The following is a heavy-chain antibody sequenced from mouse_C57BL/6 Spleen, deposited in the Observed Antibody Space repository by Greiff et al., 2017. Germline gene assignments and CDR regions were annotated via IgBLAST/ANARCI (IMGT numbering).Heavy chain of an antibody. V-gene: IGHV1-50*01. CDR1: GYTFTSYW. J-gene: IGHJ2*01. D-gene: IGHD1-1*01. CDR2: IDPSDSYT. CDR3: ARSNYGSSFDY. Sequence: QVQLQQSGAELAKPGASVKLSCKASGYTFTSYWMQWVKQRPGQGLEWIGEIDPSDSYTNYNQKFKGKATLTVDTSSSTAYMQLSSLTSEDSAVYYCARSNYGSSFDYWGQGTTLTVSS.